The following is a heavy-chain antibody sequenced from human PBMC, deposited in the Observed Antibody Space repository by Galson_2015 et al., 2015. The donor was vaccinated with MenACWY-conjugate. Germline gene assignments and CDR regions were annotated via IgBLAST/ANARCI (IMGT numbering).Heavy chain of an antibody. Sequence: SVKVSCKASGYTFTRYFMQWVRQAPGQGLEWMGLINPSGGSTVSAQNFEGRVTLTRDTSTSTVYMELSSVQSEDTAVYYCARGEVRFGPWGQGTLVTVSS. CDR1: GYTFTRYF. CDR3: ARGEVRFGP. CDR2: INPSGGST. J-gene: IGHJ5*02. V-gene: IGHV1-46*01.